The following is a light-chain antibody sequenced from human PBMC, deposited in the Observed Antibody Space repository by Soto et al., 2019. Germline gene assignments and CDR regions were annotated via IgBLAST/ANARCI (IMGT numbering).Light chain of an antibody. CDR2: GAS. CDR1: QSVSSSY. J-gene: IGKJ5*01. Sequence: EIVMTQSPATLSVSPGDGATLSCRASQSVSSSYLAWYQQKPGQAPRLLIYGASSRATGIPDRFSGSGSGTDFTLTISRLEPEDFAVYYCQQYGSSQVTFGQGTRLEIK. V-gene: IGKV3-20*01. CDR3: QQYGSSQVT.